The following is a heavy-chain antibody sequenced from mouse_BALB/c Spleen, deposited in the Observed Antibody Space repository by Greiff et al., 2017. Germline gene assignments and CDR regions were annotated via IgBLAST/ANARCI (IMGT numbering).Heavy chain of an antibody. V-gene: IGHV5-17*02. J-gene: IGHJ4*01. CDR2: ISSGSSTI. CDR3: ARVGTTAAMDY. CDR1: GFTFSSFG. Sequence: EVKLMESGGGLVQPGGSRKLSCAASGFTFSSFGMHWVRQAPEKGLEWVAYISSGSSTIYYADTVKGRFTISRDNPKNTLFLQMTSLRSEDTAMYYCARVGTTAAMDYWGQGTSVTVSS. D-gene: IGHD1-2*01.